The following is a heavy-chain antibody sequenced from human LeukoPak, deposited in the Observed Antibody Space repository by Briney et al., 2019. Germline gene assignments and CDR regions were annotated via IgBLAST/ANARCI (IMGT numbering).Heavy chain of an antibody. D-gene: IGHD6-25*01. CDR1: GGSFSGYY. CDR3: ARSGYDNYYYYGMDV. V-gene: IGHV4-34*01. J-gene: IGHJ6*02. CDR2: INHSGST. Sequence: SETLSLTCAVYGGSFSGYYWSWIRQPPGKGLEWIGEINHSGSTNYNPSLKSRVTISVDKSKNQFSLKLSSVTAADTAVYYCARSGYDNYYYYGMDVWGQGTTVTVSS.